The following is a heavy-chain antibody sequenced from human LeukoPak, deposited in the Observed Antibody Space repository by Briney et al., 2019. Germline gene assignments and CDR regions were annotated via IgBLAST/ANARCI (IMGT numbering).Heavy chain of an antibody. D-gene: IGHD1-26*01. Sequence: ASVKVSCKASGYTFTSYGISWVRQAPGQGLEWMGWISAYNGNTNYAQKLQDRFTMTTDTSTSTAYMELRSLRSDDTAVYYCARDEEGASYLAYWGQGTLVTVSS. J-gene: IGHJ4*02. CDR3: ARDEEGASYLAY. V-gene: IGHV1-18*01. CDR1: GYTFTSYG. CDR2: ISAYNGNT.